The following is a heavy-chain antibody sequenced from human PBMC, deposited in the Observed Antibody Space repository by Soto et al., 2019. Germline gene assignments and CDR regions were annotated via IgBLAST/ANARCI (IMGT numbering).Heavy chain of an antibody. CDR1: GYTLTSYG. V-gene: IGHV1-18*01. Sequence: ASVKVSCKASGYTLTSYGISWVRQAPGQGLEWMGWISAYNGNTNYAQKLQGRVTMTTDTSTSTAYMELRSLRSDDTAVYYCARSSGGDSAGADAFDIWGQGTMVTVSS. CDR2: ISAYNGNT. J-gene: IGHJ3*02. D-gene: IGHD3-10*01. CDR3: ARSSGGDSAGADAFDI.